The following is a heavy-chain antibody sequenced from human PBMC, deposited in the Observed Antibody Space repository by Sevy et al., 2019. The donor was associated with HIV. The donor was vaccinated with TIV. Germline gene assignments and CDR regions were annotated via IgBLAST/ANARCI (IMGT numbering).Heavy chain of an antibody. Sequence: SETLSLTCTVSGGSISSYYWSWIRQPAGKGLEWIGRIYTSGSTNYNHSLKSRVTMSVDTSKNQFSLKLSSVTAADTAVYYCARDGYGDYGLPYYYGYGMDVWGQGTTVTVSS. CDR1: GGSISSYY. CDR2: IYTSGST. V-gene: IGHV4-4*07. CDR3: ARDGYGDYGLPYYYGYGMDV. J-gene: IGHJ6*02. D-gene: IGHD4-17*01.